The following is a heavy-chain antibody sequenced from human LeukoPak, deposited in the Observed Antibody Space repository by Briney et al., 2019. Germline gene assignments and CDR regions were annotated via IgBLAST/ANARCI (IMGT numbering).Heavy chain of an antibody. V-gene: IGHV3-23*01. Sequence: GGSLRLSCAASGFTFSSYGMHWVRQAPGKGLEWVSAISGSGGSTYYADSVKGRFTISRDNSKNTLYLQMNSLRAEDTAVYYCAKDGTKYYYDSSGPNFDYWGQGTLVTVSS. CDR2: ISGSGGST. CDR1: GFTFSSYG. D-gene: IGHD3-22*01. J-gene: IGHJ4*02. CDR3: AKDGTKYYYDSSGPNFDY.